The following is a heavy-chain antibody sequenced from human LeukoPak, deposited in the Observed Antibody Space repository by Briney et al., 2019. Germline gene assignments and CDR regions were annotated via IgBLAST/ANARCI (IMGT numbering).Heavy chain of an antibody. CDR2: IRYHGSNE. Sequence: GGSLRLSCAASGFNFSSYGMHWVRQAPGKGLEWVTFIRYHGSNEHYADSVKGRFTISRDNSKNTLYLQMNSLRAEDTAVYYCARDGGITGTTDYYYYMDVWGKGTTVTVSS. V-gene: IGHV3-30*02. CDR1: GFNFSSYG. CDR3: ARDGGITGTTDYYYYMDV. D-gene: IGHD1-7*01. J-gene: IGHJ6*03.